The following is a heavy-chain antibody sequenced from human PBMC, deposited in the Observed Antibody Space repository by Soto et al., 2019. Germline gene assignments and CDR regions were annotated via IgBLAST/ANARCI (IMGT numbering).Heavy chain of an antibody. CDR3: ARVFLDSIWGNTLGHFDY. J-gene: IGHJ4*02. D-gene: IGHD3-16*01. Sequence: PSETLSLTCTVSGGSVSSGSYYWSWIRQPPGKGLEWIGYIYYSGSTNYNPSLKSRVTISVDTSKNQFSLKLSSVTAADTAVYYCARVFLDSIWGNTLGHFDYWGQGTLVTVSS. V-gene: IGHV4-61*01. CDR1: GGSVSSGSYY. CDR2: IYYSGST.